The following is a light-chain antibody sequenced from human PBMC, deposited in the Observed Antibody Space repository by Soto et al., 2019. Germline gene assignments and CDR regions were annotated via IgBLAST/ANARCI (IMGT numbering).Light chain of an antibody. Sequence: DIQMTQSPSSLSASVGDRVTITCRASQSISWYLNWYQQKPGKAPKLLIYTAYSLQSGVPSRFSGSGSGTDFTRTITSLQPEDFATYYCQQSFSTLWTFGQGTKVEIK. CDR3: QQSFSTLWT. J-gene: IGKJ1*01. CDR2: TAY. V-gene: IGKV1-39*01. CDR1: QSISWY.